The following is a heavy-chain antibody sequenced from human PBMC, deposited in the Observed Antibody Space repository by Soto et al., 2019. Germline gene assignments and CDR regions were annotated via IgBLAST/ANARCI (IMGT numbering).Heavy chain of an antibody. J-gene: IGHJ4*02. Sequence: GGSLRLSCTDSGFSFNTYVMDWVRQAPGKGLGWVARILYDGSKEYYADPVKGRFTISRDNSKNTLYLQMDRLRVEDTAVYFCAKGLALMADHWGQGTPVTVSS. CDR3: AKGLALMADH. V-gene: IGHV3-30*18. CDR2: ILYDGSKE. D-gene: IGHD2-21*01. CDR1: GFSFNTYV.